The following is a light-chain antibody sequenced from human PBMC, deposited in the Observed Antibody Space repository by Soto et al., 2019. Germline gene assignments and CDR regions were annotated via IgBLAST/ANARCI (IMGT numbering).Light chain of an antibody. CDR3: QSYDSSLSGWV. CDR2: GNS. CDR1: SPNIGAGYD. V-gene: IGLV1-40*01. Sequence: QLVLTQPPSVSGAPGQRVTISCTGSSPNIGAGYDVHWYQQLPGTAPKLLIYGNSNRPSGVPDRFSGSKSGTSASLAITGLQAEDEADYYCQSYDSSLSGWVFGGGTQLTVL. J-gene: IGLJ3*02.